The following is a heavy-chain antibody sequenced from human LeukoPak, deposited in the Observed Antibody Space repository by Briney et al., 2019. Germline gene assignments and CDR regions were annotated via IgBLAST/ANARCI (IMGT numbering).Heavy chain of an antibody. Sequence: ASETLSLTCAVYGGSFSGYYWSWIRQPPGKGLEWIGEINHSGSTNYNPSLKSRVTISVDTSKNQFSLKLSSVTAADTAVYYCARHRSGWLQSSFDYWGQGTLVTVSS. D-gene: IGHD5-24*01. V-gene: IGHV4-34*01. J-gene: IGHJ4*02. CDR1: GGSFSGYY. CDR2: INHSGST. CDR3: ARHRSGWLQSSFDY.